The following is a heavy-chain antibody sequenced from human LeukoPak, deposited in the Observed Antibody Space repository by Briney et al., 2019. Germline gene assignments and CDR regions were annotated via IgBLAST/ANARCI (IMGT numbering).Heavy chain of an antibody. D-gene: IGHD4-17*01. CDR2: ISVHNGNT. J-gene: IGHJ4*02. V-gene: IGHV1-18*01. CDR1: GYTFTNYG. CDR3: ARRSMTTALSHFDY. Sequence: ASVKVSCKASGYTFTNYGISWVRQAPGQGLEWMGWISVHNGNTNYAQNPQGRVTMTTDTSTSTAYMELRSLRSDDTAVYFCARRSMTTALSHFDYWGQGTLVTVSS.